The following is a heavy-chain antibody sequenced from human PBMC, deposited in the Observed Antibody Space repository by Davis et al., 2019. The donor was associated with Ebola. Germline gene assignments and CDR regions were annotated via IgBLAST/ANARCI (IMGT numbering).Heavy chain of an antibody. J-gene: IGHJ4*02. CDR2: IGIDADT. D-gene: IGHD6-19*01. CDR3: AKEIGGSGWYSIDY. Sequence: GESLKISCVASGFTFSNYAMNWVRQAPGKGLEWVSAIGIDADTYYADSVKGRFTISRDKSKNTVYLQMNSLRAEDTAVYYCAKEIGGSGWYSIDYWGQGTLVTVSS. V-gene: IGHV3-23*01. CDR1: GFTFSNYA.